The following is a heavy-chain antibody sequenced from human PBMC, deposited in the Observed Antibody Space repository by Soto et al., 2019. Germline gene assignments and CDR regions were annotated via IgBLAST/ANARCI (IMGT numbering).Heavy chain of an antibody. D-gene: IGHD6-13*01. CDR3: ARSLVSIAAAGTNWFDP. V-gene: IGHV5-10-1*01. J-gene: IGHJ5*02. Sequence: GESLKISCKGSGYSFTSYWISWVRQMPGKGLEWMGRIDPSDSYTNYSPSFQGHVTISADKPISTAYLQWSSLKASDTAMYYCARSLVSIAAAGTNWFDPWGQGTLVTVSS. CDR1: GYSFTSYW. CDR2: IDPSDSYT.